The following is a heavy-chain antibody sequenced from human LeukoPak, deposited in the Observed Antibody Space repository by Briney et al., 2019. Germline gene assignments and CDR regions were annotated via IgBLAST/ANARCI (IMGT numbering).Heavy chain of an antibody. J-gene: IGHJ1*01. CDR3: ATRMVANDGAEYFQH. CDR2: FDPEDGET. Sequence: ASVKVSCKVSGYTLTELSMHWVRQAPGKGLEWMGGFDPEDGETIYAQKFQGRVTMTEDTSTDTAYMELSSLRSEDTAVYYCATRMVANDGAEYFQHWGQGTLVTVSS. V-gene: IGHV1-24*01. D-gene: IGHD4/OR15-4a*01. CDR1: GYTLTELS.